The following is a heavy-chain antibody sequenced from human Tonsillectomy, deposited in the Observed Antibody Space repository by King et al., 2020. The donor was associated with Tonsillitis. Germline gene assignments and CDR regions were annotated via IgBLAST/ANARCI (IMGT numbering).Heavy chain of an antibody. CDR2: IYYSGST. V-gene: IGHV4-59*01. CDR3: ARGQYYYDSSGYLYYFDY. Sequence: VQLQESGPGLVKPSETLSLTCTVSGGSISSYYWSWIRQPPGKGLEWIGYIYYSGSTNYNPSLKSRVTISVDTSKNQFSLKLSSVTAADTAVYYCARGQYYYDSSGYLYYFDYWGQGTLVTVSS. D-gene: IGHD3-22*01. J-gene: IGHJ4*02. CDR1: GGSISSYY.